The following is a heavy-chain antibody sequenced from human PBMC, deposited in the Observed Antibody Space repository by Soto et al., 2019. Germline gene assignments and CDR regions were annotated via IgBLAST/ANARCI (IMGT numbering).Heavy chain of an antibody. CDR1: GGSISSGGYS. J-gene: IGHJ5*02. V-gene: IGHV4-30-2*01. CDR3: ARVPDR. D-gene: IGHD2-2*01. CDR2: IYHSGST. Sequence: QLQLQESGPGLVKPSQTLSLTCAVSGGSISSGGYSWSWIRQPPGKGLEWIGYIYHSGSTYYNPSLXSXXTISVDRSKNQFSLKLSSVTAADTAVYYCARVPDRWGQGTLVTVSS.